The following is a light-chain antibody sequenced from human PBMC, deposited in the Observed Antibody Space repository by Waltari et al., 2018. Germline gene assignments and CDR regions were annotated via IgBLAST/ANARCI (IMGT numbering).Light chain of an antibody. CDR2: GAS. V-gene: IGKV3-20*01. Sequence: VLTQSPGTLSLSPGEGATLSCRARQSVGRSLVWYQQKPGRAPRLLIYGASTRATGIPDRFTGSGSGTDFSLTISRLEPEDFAVYYCQMYVRLPVTFGQGTKVEI. CDR3: QMYVRLPVT. CDR1: QSVGRS. J-gene: IGKJ1*01.